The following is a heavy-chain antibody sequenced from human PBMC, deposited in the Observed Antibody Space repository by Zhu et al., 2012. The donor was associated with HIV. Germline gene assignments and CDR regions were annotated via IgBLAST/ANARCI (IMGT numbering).Heavy chain of an antibody. CDR1: GGSISSSSYY. V-gene: IGHV4-39*01. J-gene: IGHJ4*02. D-gene: IGHD3-10*01. CDR3: ARLLWFGELPYFDY. CDR2: IYYSGST. Sequence: QVQLQESGPGLVKPSETLSLTCTVSGGSISSSSYYWGWIRQPPGKGLEWIGSIYYSGSTYYNPSLKSRVTISVDTSKNQFSLKLSSVTAADTAVYYCARLLWFGELPYFDYWGQGTLVTVSS.